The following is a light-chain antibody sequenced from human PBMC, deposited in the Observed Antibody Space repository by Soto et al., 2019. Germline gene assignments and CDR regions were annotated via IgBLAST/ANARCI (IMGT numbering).Light chain of an antibody. J-gene: IGLJ2*01. Sequence: QSALTQPASVSGSAGQSVTISCTGSISDIGVYYYISWYQQHPGKAPKLMIYDVTNRPSGISNRFSGSKSGNTASLTISGLQPEDEADYYCCSYTRSGTLGVFGGGTKLTVL. V-gene: IGLV2-14*01. CDR2: DVT. CDR1: ISDIGVYYY. CDR3: CSYTRSGTLGV.